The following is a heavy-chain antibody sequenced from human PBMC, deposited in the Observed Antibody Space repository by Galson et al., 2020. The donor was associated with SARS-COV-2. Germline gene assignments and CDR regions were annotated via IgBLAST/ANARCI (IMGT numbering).Heavy chain of an antibody. D-gene: IGHD1-1*01. V-gene: IGHV3-21*06. Sequence: LSLTCAASGFTFSTYTMNWVRQVPGKGLEWVSSITTFSTYLNYAHPVKGRFTISRDTANNLLFLQMDGLTADDTAVYFCARTGTPHYYYSYYMDVWGRGTTVTVSS. CDR2: ITTFSTYL. CDR1: GFTFSTYT. CDR3: ARTGTPHYYYSYYMDV. J-gene: IGHJ6*03.